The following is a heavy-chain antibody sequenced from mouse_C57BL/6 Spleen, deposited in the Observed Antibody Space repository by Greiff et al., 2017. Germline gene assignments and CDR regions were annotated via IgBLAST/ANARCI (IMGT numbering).Heavy chain of an antibody. CDR1: GYTFTGYW. V-gene: IGHV1-9*01. CDR2: ILPGSGST. J-gene: IGHJ2*01. CDR3: ARRDYYCSSYNPYFAY. Sequence: QVQLKQSGAELMKPGASVKLSCKATGYTFTGYWIEWVKQRPGHGLEWIGEILPGSGSTNYNEKFKGKATFTADTSSNTAYMQLSSLTTEDSAIYYCARRDYYCSSYNPYFAYWGQGTTLTVSA. D-gene: IGHD1-1*01.